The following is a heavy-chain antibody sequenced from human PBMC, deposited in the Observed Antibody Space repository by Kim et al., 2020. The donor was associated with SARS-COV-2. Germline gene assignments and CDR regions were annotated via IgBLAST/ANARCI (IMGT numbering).Heavy chain of an antibody. CDR3: AKRGFPRVQLWLDDAFDI. CDR2: ISGSGGST. V-gene: IGHV3-23*01. D-gene: IGHD5-18*01. Sequence: GGSLRLSCAASGFTFSSYAMSWVRQAPGKGLEWVSAISGSGGSTYYADSVKGRFTISRDNSKNTLYLRMNSLRAEDTAVYYCAKRGFPRVQLWLDDAFDIWGQGTMVTVSS. J-gene: IGHJ3*02. CDR1: GFTFSSYA.